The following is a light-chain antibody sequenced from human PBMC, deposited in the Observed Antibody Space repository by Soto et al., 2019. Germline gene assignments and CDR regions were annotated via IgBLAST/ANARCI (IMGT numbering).Light chain of an antibody. Sequence: EIVMTQFPLSLPVTPGEPASISCRSSQSLLHKNGSNYLDWYLQKPGQSPQLLIFLGSNRASGVPDWFSGSGSGTDFTLKISRVEAGDVGVYYCMQGLQTPVFGPGTRVEIK. CDR2: LGS. V-gene: IGKV2-28*01. CDR3: MQGLQTPV. J-gene: IGKJ3*01. CDR1: QSLLHKNGSNY.